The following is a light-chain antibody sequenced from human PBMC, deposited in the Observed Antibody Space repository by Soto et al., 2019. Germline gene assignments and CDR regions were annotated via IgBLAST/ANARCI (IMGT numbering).Light chain of an antibody. Sequence: DIQMTQSPSSLSASVGDRVTITCRASQTLSSYLNWYQQRPGKAPMLLIHAASTLQGGVPSRFSGSGSGTDFTLTISSLQPEDFATYYCQQSYTTLPYTFGKGTKLEI. J-gene: IGKJ2*01. V-gene: IGKV1-39*01. CDR3: QQSYTTLPYT. CDR1: QTLSSY. CDR2: AAS.